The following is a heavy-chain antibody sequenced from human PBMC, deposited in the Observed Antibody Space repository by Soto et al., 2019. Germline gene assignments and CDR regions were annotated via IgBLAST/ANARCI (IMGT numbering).Heavy chain of an antibody. CDR3: ARTHDYSNYGMDV. D-gene: IGHD4-4*01. CDR2: ISSGGSNK. CDR1: GFTFSRYG. Sequence: PGWSLRLSCAASGFTFSRYGMNWLRQAPGKGLEWVAVISSGGSNKYYADSVKGRFTISRDNSKNTLYLQMNSLRAEDTAVYYCARTHDYSNYGMDVWGQGTTVTVSS. J-gene: IGHJ6*02. V-gene: IGHV3-30*03.